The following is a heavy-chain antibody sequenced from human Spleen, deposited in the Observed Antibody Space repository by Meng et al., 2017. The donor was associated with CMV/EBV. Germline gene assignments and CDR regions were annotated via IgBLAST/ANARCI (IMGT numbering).Heavy chain of an antibody. CDR3: ARDCSSTSCYMGGYYYYYGMDV. J-gene: IGHJ6*02. CDR1: GGSFSGYY. Sequence: GSLRLSCAVYGGSFSGYYWSWIRQPPGKGLEWIGEINHSGSTNYNPSLKSRVTISVDTSKNQFSLKLSSVTAADTAMYYCARDCSSTSCYMGGYYYYYGMDVWGHGTTVTVSS. D-gene: IGHD2-2*01. V-gene: IGHV4-34*01. CDR2: INHSGST.